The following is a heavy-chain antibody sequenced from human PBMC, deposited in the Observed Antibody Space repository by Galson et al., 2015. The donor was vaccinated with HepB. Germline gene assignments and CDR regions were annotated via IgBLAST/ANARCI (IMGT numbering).Heavy chain of an antibody. J-gene: IGHJ4*02. V-gene: IGHV3-30-3*01. D-gene: IGHD3-10*01. CDR3: ARERGIHGSGRRYFDY. Sequence: SLRLSCAASGFTFSSYAMHWVRQAPGKGLEWVAVISYDGSNKYYADSVKGRFTISRDNSKNTLYLQMNSLRAEDTAVYYCARERGIHGSGRRYFDYWGQGTLVTVSS. CDR1: GFTFSSYA. CDR2: ISYDGSNK.